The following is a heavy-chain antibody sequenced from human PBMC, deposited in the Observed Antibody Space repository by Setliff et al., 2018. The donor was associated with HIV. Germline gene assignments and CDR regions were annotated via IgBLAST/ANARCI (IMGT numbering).Heavy chain of an antibody. V-gene: IGHV4-34*01. D-gene: IGHD6-13*01. Sequence: SETLSLTCAVYGGSFSGYYWTWVRQPPGKGLEWIGEINHNGYTKFNPSLKSRLTISVDTSKNQFSLKLSSVTAADTAVYYCARGSLYSSSSCFDYWGQGTLVTSPQ. J-gene: IGHJ4*02. CDR3: ARGSLYSSSSCFDY. CDR1: GGSFSGYY. CDR2: INHNGYT.